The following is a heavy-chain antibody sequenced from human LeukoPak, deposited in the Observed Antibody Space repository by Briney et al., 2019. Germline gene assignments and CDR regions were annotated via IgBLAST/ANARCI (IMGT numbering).Heavy chain of an antibody. D-gene: IGHD2-2*01. Sequence: GGSLRLSCAGSGFTFSYYFMHWVRQAPGKGLEWVALISKDGNTKYYADSVKGRFTISRDNAKNSLYLQMNSLRAEDTAVYYCARDRPSTSGTFDYWGQGTLVTVSS. CDR1: GFTFSYYF. J-gene: IGHJ4*02. CDR3: ARDRPSTSGTFDY. V-gene: IGHV3-30-3*01. CDR2: ISKDGNTK.